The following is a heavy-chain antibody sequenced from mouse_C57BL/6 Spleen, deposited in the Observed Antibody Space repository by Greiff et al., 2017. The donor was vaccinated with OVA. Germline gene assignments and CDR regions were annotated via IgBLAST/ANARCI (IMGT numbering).Heavy chain of an antibody. D-gene: IGHD2-5*01. CDR3: ARGSNYESYFDY. V-gene: IGHV1-43*01. J-gene: IGHJ2*01. Sequence: VQLKESGPELVKPGASVKISCKASGYSFTGYYMHWVKQSSEKSLEWIGEINPSTGGTSYNQKFKGKATLTVDKSSSTAYMQLKSLTSEDSAVYYCARGSNYESYFDYWGQGTTLTVSS. CDR1: GYSFTGYY. CDR2: INPSTGGT.